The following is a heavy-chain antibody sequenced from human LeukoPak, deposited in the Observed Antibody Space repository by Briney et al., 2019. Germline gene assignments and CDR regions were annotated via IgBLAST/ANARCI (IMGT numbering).Heavy chain of an antibody. CDR3: ARPAHSSPGFYYGMDV. V-gene: IGHV1-69*04. CDR1: GGTFSSYA. Sequence: ASVKVSCKASGGTFSSYAISWVRQAPGQGLEWMGRIIPILGIANYAQKFQGRVTITADKSTSTAYMELSSLRSEDTAVYYCARPAHSSPGFYYGMDVWGQGTTVTVSS. CDR2: IIPILGIA. J-gene: IGHJ6*02. D-gene: IGHD1-26*01.